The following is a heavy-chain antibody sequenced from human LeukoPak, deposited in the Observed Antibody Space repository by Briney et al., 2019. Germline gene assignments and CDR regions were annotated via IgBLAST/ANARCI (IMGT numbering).Heavy chain of an antibody. D-gene: IGHD2-2*01. CDR2: IYYSGST. Sequence: SETLSLTCTVSGGSISSYYWSWIRQPPGKGLEWIGYIYYSGSTNYNPSLKSRVTISVDTSKNQFSLKLSSVTAADTAVYYCAMLGYCSSTSCSYDAFDIWGQGTMVTVSS. V-gene: IGHV4-59*01. CDR3: AMLGYCSSTSCSYDAFDI. J-gene: IGHJ3*02. CDR1: GGSISSYY.